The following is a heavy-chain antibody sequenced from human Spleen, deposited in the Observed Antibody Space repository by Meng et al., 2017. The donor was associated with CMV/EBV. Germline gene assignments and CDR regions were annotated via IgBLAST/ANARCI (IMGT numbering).Heavy chain of an antibody. CDR2: IYYAGST. D-gene: IGHD2-2*02. Sequence: GSLRLSCIVSGDSISSSRYYWGWIRQPPGKGLEWIGSIYYAGSTYYNSSLTSRVTISLDASKNQFSLKLSSVTAADTAVYYCARVSCSSTSCYTYYYYGMDVWGQGTTVTVSS. J-gene: IGHJ6*02. CDR1: GDSISSSRYY. CDR3: ARVSCSSTSCYTYYYYGMDV. V-gene: IGHV4-39*07.